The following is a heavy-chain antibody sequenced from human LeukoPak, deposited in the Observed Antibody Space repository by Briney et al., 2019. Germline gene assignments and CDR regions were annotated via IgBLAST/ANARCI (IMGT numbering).Heavy chain of an antibody. CDR1: GFTFSSYS. CDR2: ISSSSSYI. J-gene: IGHJ6*03. Sequence: PGGSLRLSCAASGFTFSSYSMNWVRQAPGKGLEWVSSISSSSSYIYYADSLKGRFTISRDNAKNSLYLQMNSLRAEDTAVYYCARDMDYPVEYYCYYMDVWGKGTTVTVSS. CDR3: ARDMDYPVEYYCYYMDV. D-gene: IGHD3/OR15-3a*01. V-gene: IGHV3-21*04.